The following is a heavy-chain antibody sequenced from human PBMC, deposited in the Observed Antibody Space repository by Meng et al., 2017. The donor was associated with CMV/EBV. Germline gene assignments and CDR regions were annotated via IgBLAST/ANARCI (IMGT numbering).Heavy chain of an antibody. V-gene: IGHV3-11*04. D-gene: IGHD3-3*01. CDR1: GFTFSDYY. J-gene: IGHJ6*02. CDR3: ARYYPSLPYYDFWSGYHYYYHYGMDV. Sequence: GGSLRLSCAASGFTFSDYYMSWIRQAPGKGLEWVSYISSSGSTIYYADSVKGRFTISRDNAKNSLYLQMNSLRAEDTAVYYCARYYPSLPYYDFWSGYHYYYHYGMDVWGQGTTVTVSS. CDR2: ISSSGSTI.